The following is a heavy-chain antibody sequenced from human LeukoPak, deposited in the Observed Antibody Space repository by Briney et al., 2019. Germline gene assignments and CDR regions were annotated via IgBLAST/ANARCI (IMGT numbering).Heavy chain of an antibody. CDR3: AKGIKQWLVLVGMDV. D-gene: IGHD6-19*01. V-gene: IGHV3-23*01. CDR2: ISGSGGST. CDR1: GFTFSSYA. Sequence: GGSLRLSCAASGFTFSSYAMSWVRQAPGKGLDWVSAISGSGGSTYYADSVKGRFTISRDNSKNTLYLQMNSLRAEDTAVYYCAKGIKQWLVLVGMDVWGQGTTVTVSS. J-gene: IGHJ6*02.